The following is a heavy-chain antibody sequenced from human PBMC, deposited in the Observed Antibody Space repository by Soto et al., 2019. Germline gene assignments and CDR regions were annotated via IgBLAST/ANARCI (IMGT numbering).Heavy chain of an antibody. Sequence: GYNLTSYQMSPGRQNPGQGLEWMGIINPSVGSTSYAQKFQGRVTMTRDTSTSTVYMELSSLRSEDTAVYYCARVNSSSWYNWFDPWGQGTLVTVSS. D-gene: IGHD6-13*01. J-gene: IGHJ5*02. CDR1: GYNLTSYQ. CDR3: ARVNSSSWYNWFDP. V-gene: IGHV1-46*03. CDR2: INPSVGST.